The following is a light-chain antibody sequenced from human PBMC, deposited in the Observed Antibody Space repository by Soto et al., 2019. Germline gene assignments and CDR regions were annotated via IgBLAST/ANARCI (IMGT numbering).Light chain of an antibody. V-gene: IGLV2-14*03. CDR3: SSYTSSSTVV. CDR1: SSDVGGYDC. CDR2: DVS. Sequence: QSVLTQPASVSGSPGQSITISCTGTSSDVGGYDCVSWYQQHPGKAPKLMIYDVSNRPSGVSNRFSGSKSVNTASLTISGLQAEDEADYYCSSYTSSSTVVFGGGIKLTVL. J-gene: IGLJ2*01.